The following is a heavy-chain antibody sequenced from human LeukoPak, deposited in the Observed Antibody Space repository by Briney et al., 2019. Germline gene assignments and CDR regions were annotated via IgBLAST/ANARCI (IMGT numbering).Heavy chain of an antibody. D-gene: IGHD6-19*01. V-gene: IGHV5-51*01. CDR3: AVAGFYYYYGMDV. Sequence: GESLKISCKGSGYSFSNDWIGWVRQMPGKGLEWMGIIYPGDSDTRYSPSFQGQVTISADKSISTAYLQWSSLKASDAAMYYCAVAGFYYYYGMDVWGQGTTVTVSS. CDR2: IYPGDSDT. J-gene: IGHJ6*02. CDR1: GYSFSNDW.